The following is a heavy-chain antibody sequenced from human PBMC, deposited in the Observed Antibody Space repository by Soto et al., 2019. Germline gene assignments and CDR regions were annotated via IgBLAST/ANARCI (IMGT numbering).Heavy chain of an antibody. J-gene: IGHJ5*02. CDR3: PKNYWSDH. CDR1: GFTFSSYG. Sequence: GGSLRLSCAASGFTFSSYGMHWVRQAPGKGLEWVAVISYDGSNKYYADSVKGRFTISRDNSKNTLYLQMNSLRAEDTAVYYCPKNYWSDHSGNGTLFTISS. CDR2: ISYDGSNK. V-gene: IGHV3-30*18.